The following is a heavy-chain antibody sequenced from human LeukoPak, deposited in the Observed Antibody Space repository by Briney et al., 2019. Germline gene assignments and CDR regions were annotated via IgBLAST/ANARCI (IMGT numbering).Heavy chain of an antibody. D-gene: IGHD3-10*01. CDR3: ASASITYYYGSGSYYNVYPDY. CDR2: INPNSGGT. CDR1: GYTFTGYY. V-gene: IGHV1-2*06. Sequence: ASVKVSCKASGYTFTGYYMHWVRQAPGQGLEWMGRINPNSGGTNYAQKFQGRVTMTGDTSTSTAYIELSRLRSEDTALDYCASASITYYYGSGSYYNVYPDYWAQGTLVTVSS. J-gene: IGHJ4*02.